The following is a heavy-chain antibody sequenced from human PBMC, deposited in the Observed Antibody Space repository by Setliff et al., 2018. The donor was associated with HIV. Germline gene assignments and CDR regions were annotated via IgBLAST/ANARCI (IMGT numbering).Heavy chain of an antibody. CDR1: GGSISSGSYY. V-gene: IGHV4-61*09. J-gene: IGHJ3*02. CDR3: ARDLHANFHVIEI. CDR2: IHTSGSS. D-gene: IGHD3-16*02. Sequence: SETLSLTCTVSGGSISSGSYYWSWIRQPAGKGLEWIGHIHTSGSSSYNPSLKSRVIISLDTSKNQISLKLNSVTAADTAVYFCARDLHANFHVIEIWGPGTMVTVSS.